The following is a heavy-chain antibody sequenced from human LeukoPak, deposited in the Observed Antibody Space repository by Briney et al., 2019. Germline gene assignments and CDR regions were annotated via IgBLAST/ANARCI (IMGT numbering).Heavy chain of an antibody. CDR2: ISDGGGST. V-gene: IGHV3-23*01. CDR1: GFTFSSYA. J-gene: IGHJ4*02. D-gene: IGHD4-23*01. Sequence: PGRSLRLSCAASGFTFSSYAMTWVRQVPGKGLEWVSFISDGGGSTYYADSVKGRFTVSRDNSKNTMYLQMNSLRAEDTAVYYCAKGDGGNSILGYWGQGTLVTVSS. CDR3: AKGDGGNSILGY.